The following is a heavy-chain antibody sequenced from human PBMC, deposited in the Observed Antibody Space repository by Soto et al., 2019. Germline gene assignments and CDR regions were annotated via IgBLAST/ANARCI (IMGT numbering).Heavy chain of an antibody. Sequence: GGSLRLSCAASGFTCTNYAMSWVRQAPGKGLEWVSSISGSGGSTYYADSVKGRFTISRDNSKNTLYLQMNSLRVEDTALYYCARTVVFDPWGQGTLVTVSS. CDR2: ISGSGGST. CDR1: GFTCTNYA. D-gene: IGHD1-1*01. CDR3: ARTVVFDP. J-gene: IGHJ5*02. V-gene: IGHV3-23*01.